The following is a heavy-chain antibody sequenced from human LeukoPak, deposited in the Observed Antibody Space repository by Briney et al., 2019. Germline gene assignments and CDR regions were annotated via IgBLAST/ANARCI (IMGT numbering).Heavy chain of an antibody. CDR1: GFTFSSYG. Sequence: PGGSLRLSCAASGFTFSSYGMHWVRQARGKGLEWVAVISYDGSNKYYADSVKGRFTISRDNSKNTLYLQMNSLRAEDTAVYYCADSDSSGFPLDYWGQGTLVTVSS. D-gene: IGHD3-22*01. CDR3: ADSDSSGFPLDY. J-gene: IGHJ4*02. V-gene: IGHV3-30*03. CDR2: ISYDGSNK.